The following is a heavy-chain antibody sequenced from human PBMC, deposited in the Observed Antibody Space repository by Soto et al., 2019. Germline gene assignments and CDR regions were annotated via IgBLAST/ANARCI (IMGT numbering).Heavy chain of an antibody. J-gene: IGHJ4*02. CDR1: GGSISSYY. CDR3: ARNYGGNVDY. D-gene: IGHD4-17*01. CDR2: IYYSGSA. V-gene: IGHV4-59*08. Sequence: QVQLQESGPGLVWPSETLSLTCTVSGGSISSYYWSWIRQPPGKGLEWIGYIYYSGSANYNPSLKRRVTISVDTSKTQFSLKLSSATAADTAVYYCARNYGGNVDYWGQGTLVTVSS.